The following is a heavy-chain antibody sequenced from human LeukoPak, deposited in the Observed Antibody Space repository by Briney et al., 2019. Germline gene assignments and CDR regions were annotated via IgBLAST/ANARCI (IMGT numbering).Heavy chain of an antibody. Sequence: SVKVSCKASGGTFSSYAVSWVRQAPGQGLEWMGGIIPIFGTANYAQKFQGRVTITADESTSTAYMELSSLRSEDTAVYYCARDDSSGSAFDPWGQGTLVTVSS. D-gene: IGHD6-19*01. CDR3: ARDDSSGSAFDP. V-gene: IGHV1-69*01. J-gene: IGHJ5*02. CDR1: GGTFSSYA. CDR2: IIPIFGTA.